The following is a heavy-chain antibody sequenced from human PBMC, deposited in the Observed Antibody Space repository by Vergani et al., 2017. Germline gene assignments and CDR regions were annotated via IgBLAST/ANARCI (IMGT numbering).Heavy chain of an antibody. Sequence: QVQLVESGGGVVQPGRSLRLSCAASGFTLSSYAMHWVRQAPGKGLEWVAVISYDGSNKYYADSVKGRFTISRDNSKNTLYLQMNSLRAEDTAVYYCAREEIGYCSSTSCIPFGDYWGQGTLVTVSS. CDR3: AREEIGYCSSTSCIPFGDY. V-gene: IGHV3-30*04. J-gene: IGHJ4*02. CDR2: ISYDGSNK. D-gene: IGHD2-2*01. CDR1: GFTLSSYA.